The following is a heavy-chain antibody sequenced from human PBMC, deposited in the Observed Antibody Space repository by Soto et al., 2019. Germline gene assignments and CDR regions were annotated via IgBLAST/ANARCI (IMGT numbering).Heavy chain of an antibody. CDR1: GFTFSNAW. Sequence: GGSLRLSCAASGFTFSNAWMNWVRQAPGKGLEWVSVISGSGDRTYYADSVKGRFTISRDNSKNTLYLQMNSLRAEDTAVYYCASGRGRYFYYGMDVWGQGTTVTVSS. J-gene: IGHJ6*02. V-gene: IGHV3-23*01. D-gene: IGHD1-26*01. CDR2: ISGSGDRT. CDR3: ASGRGRYFYYGMDV.